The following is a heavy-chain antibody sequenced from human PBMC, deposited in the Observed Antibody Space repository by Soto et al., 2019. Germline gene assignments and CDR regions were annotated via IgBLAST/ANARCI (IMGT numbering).Heavy chain of an antibody. Sequence: PGGSLRLSCAASGFSVSNYWMNWVRQAPGKGLVWVSHIKSDGTTSYADSVEGRFTVSRDDAKNTFYLQMNGLRAEDTAVYYCAKDRGEEGLKFLEWFGGMDVWCHGTTVTVSS. J-gene: IGHJ6*02. CDR1: GFSVSNYW. V-gene: IGHV3-74*01. CDR3: AKDRGEEGLKFLEWFGGMDV. CDR2: IKSDGTT. D-gene: IGHD3-3*01.